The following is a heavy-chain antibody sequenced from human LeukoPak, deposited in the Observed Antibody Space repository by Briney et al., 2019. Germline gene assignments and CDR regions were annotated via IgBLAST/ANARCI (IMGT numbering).Heavy chain of an antibody. CDR2: MYGDGGST. CDR3: AKDICPTPARPDAFDI. Sequence: GGSLRLSCAASGFTFYDYAMHWVRQAPGKGLEWVSLMYGDGGSTYYADSVKGRFTIARDNSKNSLYLQMNSLRTDDTALYFCAKDICPTPARPDAFDIWGQGTMVTVSS. CDR1: GFTFYDYA. V-gene: IGHV3-43*02. D-gene: IGHD2-2*01. J-gene: IGHJ3*02.